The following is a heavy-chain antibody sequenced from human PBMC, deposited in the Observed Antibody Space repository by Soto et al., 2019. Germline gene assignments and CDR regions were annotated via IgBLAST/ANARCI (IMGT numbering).Heavy chain of an antibody. Sequence: QITLKESGPTLVKPTQTLTLTCTFSGFSLTTTGVGVAWIRQPPGKALEWLALIYWDDDKRYSPSLKNRLTITKDTSRNQVVHTMTNMDPVDTATYYCTHRPSYRSGYDYWGQGTLVTVSS. D-gene: IGHD3-22*01. V-gene: IGHV2-5*02. CDR1: GFSLTTTGVG. J-gene: IGHJ4*02. CDR2: IYWDDDK. CDR3: THRPSYRSGYDY.